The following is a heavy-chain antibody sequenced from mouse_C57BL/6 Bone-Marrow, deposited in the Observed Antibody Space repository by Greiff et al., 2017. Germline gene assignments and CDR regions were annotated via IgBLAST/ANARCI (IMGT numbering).Heavy chain of an antibody. Sequence: EVKLQESGAELVRPGASVKLSCTASGFNIKDDYMHWVKQRPEQGLEWIGWIDPENGDTEYASKFQGKATITADTSSNTAYLQLSSLTSEDTAVYYCTTSTGGYYAIDYWGQGTSVTVSS. CDR3: TTSTGGYYAIDY. CDR2: IDPENGDT. J-gene: IGHJ4*01. CDR1: GFNIKDDY. V-gene: IGHV14-4*01.